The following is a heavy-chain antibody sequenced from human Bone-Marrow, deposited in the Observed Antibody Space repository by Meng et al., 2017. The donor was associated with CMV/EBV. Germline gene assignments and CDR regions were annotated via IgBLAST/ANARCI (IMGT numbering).Heavy chain of an antibody. V-gene: IGHV3-30*04. CDR2: ISYDGSNK. CDR3: AREEMGSSWYHSFGLGGIFDY. CDR1: GFTFSSYA. D-gene: IGHD6-13*01. J-gene: IGHJ4*02. Sequence: GESLKISCAASGFTFSSYAMHWVRQAPGKGLEWVAVISYDGSNKYYADSVKGRFTISRGNSKNTLYLQMNSLRAEDTAVYYCAREEMGSSWYHSFGLGGIFDYWGQGTLVTVSS.